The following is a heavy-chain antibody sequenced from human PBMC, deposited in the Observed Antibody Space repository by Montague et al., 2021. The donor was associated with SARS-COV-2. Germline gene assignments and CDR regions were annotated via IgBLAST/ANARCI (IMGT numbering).Heavy chain of an antibody. D-gene: IGHD4-17*01. J-gene: IGHJ4*02. Sequence: SETLSLTCIVSGSSVRSYFWSWIRQPPGKGLEWIGNIYDSGSTNYNHSLKSRVTISVDTSKNQFSLKLSAVIAADTAVYYCARENTVTTFGGPYYIDSWGQGTLVTVSA. CDR3: ARENTVTTFGGPYYIDS. CDR2: IYDSGST. V-gene: IGHV4-59*02. CDR1: GSSVRSYF.